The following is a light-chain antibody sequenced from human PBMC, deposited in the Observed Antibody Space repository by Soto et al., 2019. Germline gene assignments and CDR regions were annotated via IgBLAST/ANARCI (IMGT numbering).Light chain of an antibody. J-gene: IGKJ1*01. V-gene: IGKV1-5*03. CDR1: QSVLYSSNNKNW. CDR2: KAS. Sequence: DMLMTQSPYSLAVSLGERATINCKSSQSVLYSSNNKNWLAWYQQKPGKAPKLLIYKASSLESGVPSRFSGSGSGTEFTLTISSLQPDDFATYYCQQYNRLWTFAQGTKVDI. CDR3: QQYNRLWT.